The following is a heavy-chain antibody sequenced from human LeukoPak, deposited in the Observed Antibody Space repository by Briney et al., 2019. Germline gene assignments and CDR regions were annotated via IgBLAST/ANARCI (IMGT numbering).Heavy chain of an antibody. CDR2: ISGSGGST. CDR3: AKDPLYGGNSYFDY. V-gene: IGHV3-23*01. Sequence: GGSLRLSCAASGFTFSTYAMSWVRQAPGKGLEWVSAISGSGGSTYYADSVKGRFTISRDNSKNTLYLQMNSLRAEDTAVYYCAKDPLYGGNSYFDYWGQGTLVTVSS. D-gene: IGHD4-23*01. CDR1: GFTFSTYA. J-gene: IGHJ4*02.